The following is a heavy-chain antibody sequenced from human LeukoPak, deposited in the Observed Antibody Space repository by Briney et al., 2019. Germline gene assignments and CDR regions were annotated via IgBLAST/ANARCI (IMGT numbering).Heavy chain of an antibody. Sequence: RGRSLRLSCAASGFTFSSYAMQWVRQAPGKGQEWVAVISYDGSNKFYSDSVKGRFTIARTNSKNTLYLEMNSLRAEDTAVYYCARGTYYGSDLDYWGQGTLVTV. CDR1: GFTFSSYA. CDR3: ARGTYYGSDLDY. J-gene: IGHJ4*01. CDR2: ISYDGSNK. V-gene: IGHV3-30-3*01. D-gene: IGHD3-10*01.